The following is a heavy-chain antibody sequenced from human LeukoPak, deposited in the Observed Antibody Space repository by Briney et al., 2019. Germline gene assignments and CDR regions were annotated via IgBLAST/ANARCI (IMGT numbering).Heavy chain of an antibody. CDR1: GLTFSSST. CDR3: AADSAYVYRFDS. V-gene: IGHV1-58*02. Sequence: ASVKVSCKASGLTFSSSTMQWVRQARGQRLEWIGRIVLGNGNTNFAQSFQERLTITRDMSTSTAYMELSSLKSEDTAVYYCAADSAYVYRFDSWGQGTTVTVSS. CDR2: IVLGNGNT. J-gene: IGHJ4*02. D-gene: IGHD3-16*01.